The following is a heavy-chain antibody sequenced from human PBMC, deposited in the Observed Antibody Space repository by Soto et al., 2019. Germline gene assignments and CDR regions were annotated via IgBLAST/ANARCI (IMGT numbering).Heavy chain of an antibody. D-gene: IGHD3-22*01. CDR2: IDPTDSYT. CDR3: SCLPLALHLGGYLIFDY. J-gene: IGHJ4*02. CDR1: GYSFTTYW. Sequence: GESLKISCQASGYSFTTYWISWVRQMPGKGLECMGRIDPTDSYTDYGPSFEGHVTMSADRSINTAYLEWSSLKASDSAMYYCSCLPLALHLGGYLIFDYWGQGTLVTVSS. V-gene: IGHV5-10-1*01.